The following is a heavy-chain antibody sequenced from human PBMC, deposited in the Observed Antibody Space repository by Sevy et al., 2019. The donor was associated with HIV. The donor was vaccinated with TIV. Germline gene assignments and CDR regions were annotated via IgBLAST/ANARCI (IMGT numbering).Heavy chain of an antibody. CDR1: GFTFSSYS. CDR3: AREAGYYYDSSGYYVSLDWYFDL. CDR2: ISSSSSYI. Sequence: GGSLRLSCAASGFTFSSYSMNWVRQAPGKGLEWVSSISSSSSYIYYADPVKGRFTISRDNAKNSLYLQMNSLRAEDTAVYYCAREAGYYYDSSGYYVSLDWYFDLWGRGTLVTVSS. D-gene: IGHD3-22*01. V-gene: IGHV3-21*01. J-gene: IGHJ2*01.